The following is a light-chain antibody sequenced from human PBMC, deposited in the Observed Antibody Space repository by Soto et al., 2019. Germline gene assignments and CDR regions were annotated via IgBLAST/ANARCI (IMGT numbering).Light chain of an antibody. Sequence: QSVLTQTASVSASPGQSITMSCSGTSSDVGSYNLVSWYQHYPGKAPKLIIYEGSRRPSGVSDRFSDSKSGNTASLTISGLQADDEADYYCCSYATRRTLVFGGGTKLTVL. CDR2: EGS. CDR3: CSYATRRTLV. J-gene: IGLJ3*02. V-gene: IGLV2-23*01. CDR1: SSDVGSYNL.